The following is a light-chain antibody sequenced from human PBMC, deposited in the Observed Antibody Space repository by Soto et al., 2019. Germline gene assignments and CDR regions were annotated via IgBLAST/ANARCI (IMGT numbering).Light chain of an antibody. CDR3: CSRV. V-gene: IGLV2-23*02. J-gene: IGLJ3*02. CDR2: EVT. Sequence: QSVLTQPASVSGSPGQSITISCTGTSSDVATYHLVSWYQQHPGKAPQLIIYEVTKRPSGVSPRFSGSQSGDTASLTISGLQADDEADYVCCSRVFGGGTKLTVL. CDR1: SSDVATYHL.